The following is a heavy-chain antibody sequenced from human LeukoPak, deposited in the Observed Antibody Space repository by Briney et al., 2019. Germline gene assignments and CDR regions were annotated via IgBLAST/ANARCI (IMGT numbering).Heavy chain of an antibody. CDR2: LYYGGST. D-gene: IGHD3-10*01. CDR3: ARNQVPYYSLIEPGGGFDL. J-gene: IGHJ3*01. CDR1: GGSISNSSNY. V-gene: IGHV4-39*01. Sequence: PSETLSLTCTVSGGSISNSSNYWGWIRQPPGKGLEWIMSLYYGGSTYFNPSLKSRITISVDTSRTQFSLKVTSATAADTAFYYCARNQVPYYSLIEPGGGFDLWGQGTLVAVSS.